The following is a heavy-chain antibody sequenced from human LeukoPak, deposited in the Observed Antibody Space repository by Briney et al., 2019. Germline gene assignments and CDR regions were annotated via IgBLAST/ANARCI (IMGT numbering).Heavy chain of an antibody. J-gene: IGHJ4*02. CDR1: GFTFSSYS. D-gene: IGHD2-15*01. CDR2: ISSSGSTI. V-gene: IGHV3-48*04. Sequence: GGSLRLSCAASGFTFSSYSMNWVRQAPGKGLEWVSYISSSGSTIYYADSVKGRFTISRDNAKNSLYLQMNSLRAEDTAVYYCAKDWGHCSGGSCSAFDYWGQGTLVTVSS. CDR3: AKDWGHCSGGSCSAFDY.